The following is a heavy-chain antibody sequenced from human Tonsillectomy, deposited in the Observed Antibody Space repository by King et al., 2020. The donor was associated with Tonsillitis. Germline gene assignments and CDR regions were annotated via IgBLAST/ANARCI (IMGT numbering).Heavy chain of an antibody. D-gene: IGHD6-13*01. CDR2: IYHSGST. V-gene: IGHV4-38-2*01. CDR3: AGRAAAGTGDAFYI. CDR1: GYSISSGYY. Sequence: QLQESGPGLVKPSETLSLTCAVSGYSISSGYYWGWIRQPPGKGLEWIGSIYHSGSTYYNPSLKSRVTISVDTSKNQFSLKLSSVTAADTAVYYCAGRAAAGTGDAFYIWGQGTMVTVSS. J-gene: IGHJ3*02.